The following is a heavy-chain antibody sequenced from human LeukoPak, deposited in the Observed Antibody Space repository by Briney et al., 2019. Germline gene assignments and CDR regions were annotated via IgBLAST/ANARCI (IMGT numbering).Heavy chain of an antibody. CDR2: ITCSGGNT. CDR1: GFTFISYA. J-gene: IGHJ5*02. V-gene: IGHV3-23*01. D-gene: IGHD6-13*01. CDR3: GKESPVAATGRRLFSP. Sequence: GSPRLSCSASGFTFISYAMRWGRQAPGKGLGWVSTITCSGGNTYYADSVKGRFTISRENSKNTLYLQMSSLRAEDTTIYYCGKESPVAATGRRLFSPWGQGTLVTVSS.